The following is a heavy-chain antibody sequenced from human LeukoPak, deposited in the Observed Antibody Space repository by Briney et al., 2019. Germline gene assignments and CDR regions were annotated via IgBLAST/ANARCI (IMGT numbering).Heavy chain of an antibody. J-gene: IGHJ4*02. CDR1: GGSISSSSYY. Sequence: SETLSLTCTVSGGSISSSSYYWGWIRQPPGKGLEWIGSIYYSGGTYYNPSLKSRLTISVDTSKNQFSLKLSSVTAADTAVYYCARAFRYGSGHFDYWGQGTLVTVSS. D-gene: IGHD6-19*01. CDR3: ARAFRYGSGHFDY. CDR2: IYYSGGT. V-gene: IGHV4-39*07.